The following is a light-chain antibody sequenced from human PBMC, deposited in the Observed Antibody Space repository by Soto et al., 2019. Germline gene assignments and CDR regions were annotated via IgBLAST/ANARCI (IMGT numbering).Light chain of an antibody. CDR3: QQYNTWPLT. Sequence: ETVMTQSPVTLSASPGERATLSCWASQTVYSNLAWYQQKPGQAPSLLIYSTSTRATGIPANFSGSGSGTEFTLTISSLQSEDFAVYYCQQYNTWPLTFGGGTKVEIK. V-gene: IGKV3-15*01. CDR1: QTVYSN. J-gene: IGKJ4*01. CDR2: STS.